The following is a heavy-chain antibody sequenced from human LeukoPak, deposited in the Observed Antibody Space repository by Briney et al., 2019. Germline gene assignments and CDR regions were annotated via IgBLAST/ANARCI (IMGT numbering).Heavy chain of an antibody. J-gene: IGHJ3*02. Sequence: GGSLRLSCAASGFSFSTYAMSWVRQAPGKGLEWVSAISGSGGSTYYADSVKGRFTISRDNSKNTLYLQMNSLRAEDTAVYYCAKDPSSSWYGDAFDIWGQGTMVTVSS. V-gene: IGHV3-23*01. D-gene: IGHD6-13*01. CDR3: AKDPSSSWYGDAFDI. CDR2: ISGSGGST. CDR1: GFSFSTYA.